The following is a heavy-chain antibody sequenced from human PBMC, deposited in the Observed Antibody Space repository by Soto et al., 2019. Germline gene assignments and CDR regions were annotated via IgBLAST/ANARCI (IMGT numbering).Heavy chain of an antibody. D-gene: IGHD1-7*01. CDR3: AREGITGTTSAFDI. CDR1: GGTFGSYA. CDR2: IIPIFGTA. J-gene: IGHJ3*02. Sequence: SVKLSCKAPGGTFGSYAISWVRQAPGQGLEWMGGIIPIFGTANYAQKFQGRVTITADKSTSTAYMELSSLRSEDTAVYYCAREGITGTTSAFDIWGQGTMVTVSS. V-gene: IGHV1-69*06.